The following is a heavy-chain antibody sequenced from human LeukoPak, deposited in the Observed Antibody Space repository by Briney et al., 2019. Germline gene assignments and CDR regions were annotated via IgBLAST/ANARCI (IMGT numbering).Heavy chain of an antibody. V-gene: IGHV3-23*01. J-gene: IGHJ4*02. D-gene: IGHD1-26*01. CDR3: AKSIVGVSGFGY. Sequence: GGSLRLSCAASGFTFTNYAMSWVRQAPGKGLEWVSALSASGGSTYYADSVTGRFTISRDNSKNMLYLQMNSLRAEDTAVYYCAKSIVGVSGFGYWGQGALVTVSS. CDR2: LSASGGST. CDR1: GFTFTNYA.